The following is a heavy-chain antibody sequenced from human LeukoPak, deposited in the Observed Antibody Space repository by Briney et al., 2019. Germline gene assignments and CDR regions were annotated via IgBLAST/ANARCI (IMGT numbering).Heavy chain of an antibody. CDR2: IKCDGSTT. V-gene: IGHV3-74*01. Sequence: GGFLRLSCAASGFTFTSSWMQWVGQAPGKGLVWVSRIKCDGSTTNYAHSVKGRFTISRDNAKNTLYLQMNSLRAEDSAVYYCARLSSFDYWGQGSLVTVSS. CDR1: GFTFTSSW. CDR3: ARLSSFDY. D-gene: IGHD6-6*01. J-gene: IGHJ4*02.